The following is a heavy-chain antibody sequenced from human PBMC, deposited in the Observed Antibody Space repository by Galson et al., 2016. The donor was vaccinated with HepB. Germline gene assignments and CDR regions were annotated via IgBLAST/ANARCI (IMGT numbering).Heavy chain of an antibody. J-gene: IGHJ4*02. D-gene: IGHD2-15*01. Sequence: SLRLSCAVSGFTFNNYYMSWIRQTPGKGLEWVSYISTTGDYTNYADSVKGRFTISRDNAKNSLYLQMNNLRAEDTAVYYCARDSCGGSCHVDYWGQGTLVTVSS. V-gene: IGHV3-11*06. CDR1: GFTFNNYY. CDR3: ARDSCGGSCHVDY. CDR2: ISTTGDYT.